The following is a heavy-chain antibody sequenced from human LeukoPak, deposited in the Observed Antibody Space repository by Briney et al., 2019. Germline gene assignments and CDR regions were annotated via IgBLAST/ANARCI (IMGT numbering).Heavy chain of an antibody. CDR2: MNPNSGNT. D-gene: IGHD3-10*01. V-gene: IGHV1-8*01. CDR1: GYTFTSYD. Sequence: GASVKVSCKASGYTFTSYDINWVRQATGQGLEWMGWMNPNSGNTGYAQKFQGRVTMTRNTSISTAYMELSSLRSEDTAVYYCAGRPLYGSGSYQYYYYGMDVWGQGTTVTVSS. J-gene: IGHJ6*02. CDR3: AGRPLYGSGSYQYYYYGMDV.